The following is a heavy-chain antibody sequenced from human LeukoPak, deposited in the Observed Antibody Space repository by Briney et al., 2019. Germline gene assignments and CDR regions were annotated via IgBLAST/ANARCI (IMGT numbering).Heavy chain of an antibody. V-gene: IGHV3-23*01. J-gene: IGHJ5*02. CDR3: AKDTIFGVGNPFDP. Sequence: PGGSLRLSYAASGFTFSSYAMSWVRQAPGKGLEWVSAISGSGGSTYYADSVKGRFTISRDNSKNTLYLQMNSLRAEDTAVYYCAKDTIFGVGNPFDPWGQGTLVTVSS. CDR1: GFTFSSYA. CDR2: ISGSGGST. D-gene: IGHD3-3*01.